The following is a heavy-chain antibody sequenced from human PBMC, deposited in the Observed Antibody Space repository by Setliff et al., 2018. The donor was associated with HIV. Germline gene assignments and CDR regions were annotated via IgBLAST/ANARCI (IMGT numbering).Heavy chain of an antibody. CDR1: GDSISSSY. J-gene: IGHJ4*02. D-gene: IGHD1-26*01. V-gene: IGHV4-59*01. CDR2: IHYSGST. CDR3: ARTRAPYFFDF. Sequence: PSETLSLTCSVSGDSISSSYWTWTRQPPGKGLEWIGNIHYSGSTNYNPSLTSRVTISVDTSRSQFSLKLSSVTAADTAVYYCARTRAPYFFDFWGQGAQVTVSS.